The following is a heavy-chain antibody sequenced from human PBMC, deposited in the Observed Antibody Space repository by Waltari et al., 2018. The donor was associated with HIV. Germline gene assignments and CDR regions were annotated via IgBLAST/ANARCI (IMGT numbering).Heavy chain of an antibody. CDR3: ARIRGIVEFDY. CDR1: GGSIRGQY. D-gene: IGHD3-22*01. Sequence: QVQLQESGPGLVKPSEPLSLTCTVSGGSIRGQYWTWIRQPPGKGLEWIGDRHDSASPKYNPALKSRVTIARDTSKNYFSLNRASVTAADTAVYDCARIRGIVEFDYWGQGTLVSVSS. CDR2: RHDSASP. J-gene: IGHJ4*02. V-gene: IGHV4-59*11.